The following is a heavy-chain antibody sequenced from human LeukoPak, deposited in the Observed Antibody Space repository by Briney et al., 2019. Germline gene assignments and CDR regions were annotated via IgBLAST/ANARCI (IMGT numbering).Heavy chain of an antibody. Sequence: GESLKISCKGSGYSFTSYWIGWVRQMPGKGLEWMGIIYPGDSDTRYSPSFQGQVTISADKSISTAYLQWSSLKASDTAMYYCARPSDDYDFWSGAFDYWGQGTLVTVSS. CDR3: ARPSDDYDFWSGAFDY. CDR2: IYPGDSDT. CDR1: GYSFTSYW. D-gene: IGHD3-3*01. V-gene: IGHV5-51*01. J-gene: IGHJ4*02.